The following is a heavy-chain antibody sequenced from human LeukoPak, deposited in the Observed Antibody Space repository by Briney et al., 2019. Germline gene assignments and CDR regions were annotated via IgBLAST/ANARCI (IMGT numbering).Heavy chain of an antibody. D-gene: IGHD3-10*01. CDR3: AGITRWGSGSYYGPREAFDI. CDR2: INHSGST. V-gene: IGHV4-34*01. CDR1: GGSFSGYY. Sequence: SETLSLTCAVYGGSFSGYYWSWIRQPPGKGLEWIGEINHSGSTNYNPSLKSRVTISVDTSKNQFSLKLSSVTAADTAVYYCAGITRWGSGSYYGPREAFDIWGQGTMVTVSS. J-gene: IGHJ3*02.